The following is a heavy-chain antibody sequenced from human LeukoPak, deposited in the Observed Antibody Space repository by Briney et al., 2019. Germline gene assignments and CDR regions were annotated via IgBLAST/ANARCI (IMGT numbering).Heavy chain of an antibody. V-gene: IGHV3-7*01. J-gene: IGHJ4*02. Sequence: PGGSLRLSCAASGFSFSSYWMSWVRQTPGQGLEWVANIKQDGSEKYYVDSVKGRFTVSRDNAKNSLYLQMNSLRAVDTALYFCATSRSLDYWGQGTLVTVSS. CDR1: GFSFSSYW. CDR3: ATSRSLDY. CDR2: IKQDGSEK.